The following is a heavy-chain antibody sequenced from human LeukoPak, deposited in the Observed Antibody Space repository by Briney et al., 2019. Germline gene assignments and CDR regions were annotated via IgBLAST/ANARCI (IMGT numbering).Heavy chain of an antibody. Sequence: ASVKVSCKASGGTFSSYAISWVRQAPGQGLEWMGRIIPIFGTANYAQKFQGRVTITADKSTSTAYMELSSLRSEDTAVYYCASQILYSSGWSSDYWGQGTLVTVSS. D-gene: IGHD6-19*01. V-gene: IGHV1-69*06. CDR1: GGTFSSYA. CDR3: ASQILYSSGWSSDY. J-gene: IGHJ4*02. CDR2: IIPIFGTA.